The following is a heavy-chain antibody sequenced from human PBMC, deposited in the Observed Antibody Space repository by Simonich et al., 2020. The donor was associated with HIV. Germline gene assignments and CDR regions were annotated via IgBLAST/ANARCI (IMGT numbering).Heavy chain of an antibody. D-gene: IGHD2-2*01. CDR3: ARDGRKGSSTSCSDY. Sequence: EVQLVESGGGLVKPGGFLRLSCAASGFTFSRNSMNWVRQAPGKGLEWVSSISSSSRYIYSADSVKGRFNISRDNDKDSLSMQMNSLRAEDTAVYYCARDGRKGSSTSCSDYWGQGTLVTVSS. CDR2: ISSSSRYI. J-gene: IGHJ4*02. V-gene: IGHV3-21*01. CDR1: GFTFSRNS.